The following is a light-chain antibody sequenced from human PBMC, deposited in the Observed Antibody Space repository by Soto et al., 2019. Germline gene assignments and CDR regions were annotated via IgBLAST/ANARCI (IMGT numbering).Light chain of an antibody. V-gene: IGKV1-5*01. CDR3: QQYSDSSGA. J-gene: IGKJ1*01. CDR2: DAS. CDR1: QSIGTW. Sequence: DIQVTQSPSTLSASVGDRVTITCGASQSIGTWLAWYQQKPGKAPKLLIFDASTLESGVPSRFSGSGSGTDFTLTISSLQPDDFATYYCQQYSDSSGAFGPGPKVDIK.